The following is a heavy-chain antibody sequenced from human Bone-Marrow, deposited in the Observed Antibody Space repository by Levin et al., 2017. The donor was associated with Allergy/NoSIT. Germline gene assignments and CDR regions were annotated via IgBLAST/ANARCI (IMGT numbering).Heavy chain of an antibody. V-gene: IGHV3-43D*03. Sequence: GGSLRLSCVASGFTFDDYAIHWVRQVPGKGLEWVSLISWDGHSTHYGDSLEGRFTISRDNSKKSVFLQMDTLSGEDTAVYYCAKARYSSSSLGYFDHWGQGARVTVSS. J-gene: IGHJ4*02. CDR1: GFTFDDYA. CDR3: AKARYSSSSLGYFDH. CDR2: ISWDGHST. D-gene: IGHD6-6*01.